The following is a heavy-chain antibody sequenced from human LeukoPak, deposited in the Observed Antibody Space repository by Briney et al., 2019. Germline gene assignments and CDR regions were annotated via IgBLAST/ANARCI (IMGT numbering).Heavy chain of an antibody. V-gene: IGHV4-39*07. CDR2: MYYSGST. Sequence: KTSETLSLTCTVSGGSISSSSYYWGWIRQPPGKGLEWIGNMYYSGSTYYKSSLKSRVTISVDTSKNQFSLKLSSVTAADTAVYYCARWFGDRAESYYFDYWGQGTLVTVSS. CDR1: GGSISSSSYY. CDR3: ARWFGDRAESYYFDY. D-gene: IGHD3-10*01. J-gene: IGHJ4*02.